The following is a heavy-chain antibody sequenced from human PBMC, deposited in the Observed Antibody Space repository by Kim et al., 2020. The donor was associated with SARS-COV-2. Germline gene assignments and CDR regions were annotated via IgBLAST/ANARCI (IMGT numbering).Heavy chain of an antibody. V-gene: IGHV3-21*06. Sequence: YIYSADSVKGRFTSSRDNAKNSVDLQMNSLRAEDTAVYYCTRESSMVRFDYWGQGTLVTVSS. CDR3: TRESSMVRFDY. J-gene: IGHJ4*02. CDR2: YI. D-gene: IGHD3-10*01.